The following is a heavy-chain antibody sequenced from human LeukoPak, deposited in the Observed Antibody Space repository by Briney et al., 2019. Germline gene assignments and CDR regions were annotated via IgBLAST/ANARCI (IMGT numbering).Heavy chain of an antibody. D-gene: IGHD3-10*01. J-gene: IGHJ4*02. CDR1: GFTFSRYA. CDR2: IGGSGDTT. V-gene: IGHV3-23*01. Sequence: PGGSLRLSCAASGFTFSRYAMSWVRQAPGRGLEWVSGIGGSGDTTYYAKSVEGRFTVSRDNSNNWLFLQMHSLRAEDTALYYCARGGLGSESSWMITNDYWGQGTLVTVSS. CDR3: ARGGLGSESSWMITNDY.